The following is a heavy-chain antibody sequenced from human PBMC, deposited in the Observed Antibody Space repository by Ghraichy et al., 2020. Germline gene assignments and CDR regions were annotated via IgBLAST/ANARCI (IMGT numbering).Heavy chain of an antibody. J-gene: IGHJ5*02. V-gene: IGHV4-39*01. CDR1: GGSISSSSYY. Sequence: SETLSLTCTVSGGSISSSSYYWGWIRQPPGKGLEWIGSIYYSGSTYYNPSLKSQVTISVDTSKNQFSLKLSSVTAADTAVYYCLAGSGSYWPWDQGTLVTVSS. CDR2: IYYSGST. D-gene: IGHD1-26*01. CDR3: LAGSGSYWP.